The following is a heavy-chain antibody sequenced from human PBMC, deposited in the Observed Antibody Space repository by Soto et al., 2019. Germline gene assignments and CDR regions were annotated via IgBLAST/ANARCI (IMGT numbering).Heavy chain of an antibody. CDR3: AGSAIAATKDHPGAFDI. CDR1: GYTFTSYY. Sequence: ASVQVSSKASGYTFTSYYMHWVRQAPGQGLEWMGWINPNSGGTNYAQKFQGWVTMTRDTSISTAYMELSRLRSDDTAVYYCAGSAIAATKDHPGAFDIWGQGTMVTVSS. CDR2: INPNSGGT. D-gene: IGHD6-13*01. J-gene: IGHJ3*02. V-gene: IGHV1-2*04.